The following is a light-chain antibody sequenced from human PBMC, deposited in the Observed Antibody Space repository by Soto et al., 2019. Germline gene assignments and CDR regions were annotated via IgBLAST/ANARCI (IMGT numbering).Light chain of an antibody. V-gene: IGKV1-39*01. CDR3: QQSYSTPPGT. J-gene: IGKJ1*01. Sequence: DIQMTQSPSSLSASVGDRVTITCRASQSISTYLIWYQQKPGKAPKLLIYATSSLQSGVPSRFSGSGSGTGFTLTISSLQPEDFATYYCQQSYSTPPGTFGQGTKV. CDR1: QSISTY. CDR2: ATS.